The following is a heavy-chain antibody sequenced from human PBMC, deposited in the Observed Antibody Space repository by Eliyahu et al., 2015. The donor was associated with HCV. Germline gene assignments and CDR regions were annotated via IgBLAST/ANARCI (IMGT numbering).Heavy chain of an antibody. D-gene: IGHD2-21*01. Sequence: EVQLVESGGALEKPGRSLRLSCTTSGFSFGDHAMSWFRQAPGKGLGWVGFIRSKTYGGTADYAASVSGRFTISRDDSKSIAYLEMNSLKTEDTAVYYCSRRGRSGDGEDCWGQGTLVTVSS. J-gene: IGHJ4*02. CDR2: IRSKTYGGTA. CDR3: SRRGRSGDGEDC. V-gene: IGHV3-49*05. CDR1: GFSFGDHA.